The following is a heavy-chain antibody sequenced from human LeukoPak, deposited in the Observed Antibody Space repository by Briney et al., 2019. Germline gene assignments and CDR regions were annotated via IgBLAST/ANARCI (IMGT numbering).Heavy chain of an antibody. CDR2: IIPLFGTA. CDR3: ARVLVGATASGDY. V-gene: IGHV1-69*06. D-gene: IGHD1-26*01. J-gene: IGHJ4*02. CDR1: GGTFSNFA. Sequence: SVKVSCKASGGTFSNFAISWVRQAPGQGLEWMGGIIPLFGTANYGQKSQGRVTITADKSTSTAYMELSSLRSEDTAVYYCARVLVGATASGDYWGQGTLVTVSS.